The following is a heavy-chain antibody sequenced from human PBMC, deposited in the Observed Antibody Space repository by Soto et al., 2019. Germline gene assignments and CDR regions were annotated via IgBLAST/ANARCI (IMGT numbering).Heavy chain of an antibody. V-gene: IGHV4-59*08. CDR1: GGSISSYY. J-gene: IGHJ4*02. CDR2: IYYSGST. D-gene: IGHD3-16*01. Sequence: SETLSLTCTVSGGSISSYYWSWIRQPPGKGLEWIGYIYYSGSTNYNPSLKSRVTISVDTSKNQFSLKLSSVTAADTAVYYCARHGHYDYIWGSHGYYFDYWGQGTLVTVSS. CDR3: ARHGHYDYIWGSHGYYFDY.